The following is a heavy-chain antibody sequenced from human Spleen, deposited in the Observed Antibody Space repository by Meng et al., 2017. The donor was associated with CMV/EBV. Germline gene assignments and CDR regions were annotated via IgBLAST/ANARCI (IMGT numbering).Heavy chain of an antibody. CDR1: GGSISDYY. Sequence: SETLSLTCTVSGGSISDYYWSWVRQPPGKGLEWIGNIYYSGSTNYNPSLKSRVTISVDTSKNQFSLKLSSVTAADTAVYYCARPVPAAIGGAFDIWGQGTMVTVSS. CDR3: ARPVPAAIGGAFDI. D-gene: IGHD2-2*02. V-gene: IGHV4-59*08. CDR2: IYYSGST. J-gene: IGHJ3*02.